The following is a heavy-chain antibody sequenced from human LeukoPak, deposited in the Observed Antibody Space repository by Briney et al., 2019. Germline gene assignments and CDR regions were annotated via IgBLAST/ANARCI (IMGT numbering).Heavy chain of an antibody. D-gene: IGHD6-6*01. J-gene: IGHJ5*02. CDR2: VDPEDGET. CDR1: GYTFTDYY. Sequence: ASVKVSCKVSGYTFTDYYMHWVQQAPGKGLEWMGLVDPEDGETIYAEKFQGRVTITADTSTDTAYMELSGLRSEDTAVYYCATGFSSSSPALDPWGQGTLVTVSS. CDR3: ATGFSSSSPALDP. V-gene: IGHV1-69-2*01.